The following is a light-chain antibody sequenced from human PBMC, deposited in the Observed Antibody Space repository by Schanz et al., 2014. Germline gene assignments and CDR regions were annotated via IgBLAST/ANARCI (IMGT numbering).Light chain of an antibody. Sequence: EIVLTQSPGTLSLSPGERATLSCRASQSVSGSYLAWYQQKPGQAPRLLIYGASSRATGIPDRFSGSGSGTDFTLTISRLEPEDVAVYYCQQYHTSPYTFGQGTKLEIK. CDR3: QQYHTSPYT. CDR2: GAS. CDR1: QSVSGSY. J-gene: IGKJ2*01. V-gene: IGKV3-20*01.